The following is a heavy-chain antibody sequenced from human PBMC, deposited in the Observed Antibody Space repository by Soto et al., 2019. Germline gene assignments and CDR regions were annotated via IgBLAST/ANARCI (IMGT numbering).Heavy chain of an antibody. D-gene: IGHD2-2*02. V-gene: IGHV5-10-1*01. CDR2: IDPRDSYT. CDR1: GYSFSSYW. Sequence: PGEALKISCKGSGYSFSSYWISWVRQRPGEGLGWMGRIDPRDSYTNYSPYSQGPVTISADKSISTAYLQWSRLKASDTAMYYCARGTVVVTAAIGGYYYYGMDVWGQGTTVTVSS. J-gene: IGHJ6*02. CDR3: ARGTVVVTAAIGGYYYYGMDV.